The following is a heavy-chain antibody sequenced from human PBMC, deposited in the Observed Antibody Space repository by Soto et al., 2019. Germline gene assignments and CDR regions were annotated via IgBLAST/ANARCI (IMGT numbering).Heavy chain of an antibody. D-gene: IGHD2-15*01. CDR1: GYTFTSYG. CDR2: ISAYNGNT. J-gene: IGHJ6*02. CDR3: ARAGTIVVVVAAKYFCGMDV. V-gene: IGHV1-18*01. Sequence: GASVKVSCKASGYTFTSYGISWVRQAPGQGLEWMGWISAYNGNTNYAQKLQGRVTMNTDTSTSTAYMELRSLRSDDTAVYYCARAGTIVVVVAAKYFCGMDVWGHGTTGTFSS.